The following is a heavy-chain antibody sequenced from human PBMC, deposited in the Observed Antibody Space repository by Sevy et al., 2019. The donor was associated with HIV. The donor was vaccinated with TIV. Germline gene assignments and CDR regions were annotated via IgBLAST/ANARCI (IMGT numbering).Heavy chain of an antibody. V-gene: IGHV3-15*01. CDR2: IKSKTDGGTT. J-gene: IGHJ4*02. CDR3: TPGPHYYDSSAYYHVS. Sequence: GGSLRLSCAASGFTFSNAWMSWVRQAPGKGLEWVGRIKSKTDGGTTDYAAPVKGRFTISRDDSKNTLYLQMNSLKTEDTAMYYCTPGPHYYDSSAYYHVSWGQGTLVTVSS. CDR1: GFTFSNAW. D-gene: IGHD3-22*01.